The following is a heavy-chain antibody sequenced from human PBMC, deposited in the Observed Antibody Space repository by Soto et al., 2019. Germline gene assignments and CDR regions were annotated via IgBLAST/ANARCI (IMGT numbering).Heavy chain of an antibody. J-gene: IGHJ6*02. CDR2: ISWDGYLI. V-gene: IGHV3-9*01. D-gene: IGHD3-3*01. CDR1: GCTFDDHV. CDR3: ARSWSGSTSGRVDV. Sequence: EVQLVESGGGLVHPGRSLILSCVASGCTFDDHVMHWVRQLPGQGLEWVGHISWDGYLIGYGGSVRGRFTISRDNAKNTLYLQMNSLRPEDTALYYCARSWSGSTSGRVDVWGQGTTVTVSS.